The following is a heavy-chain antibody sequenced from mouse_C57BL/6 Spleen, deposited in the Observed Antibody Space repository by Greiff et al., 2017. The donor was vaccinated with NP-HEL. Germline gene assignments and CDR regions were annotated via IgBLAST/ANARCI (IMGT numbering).Heavy chain of an antibody. Sequence: QVQLQQPGAELVKPGASVKMSCKASGYTFTSYWITWVTQRPGQGLEWIGDIYPGSGSTNYTDKFKSKATLTVDTSSSTADMQLSSLTSEDSAVYYCARYSTRGHFDVWGTGTTVTVSS. CDR1: GYTFTSYW. CDR3: ARYSTRGHFDV. V-gene: IGHV1-55*01. J-gene: IGHJ1*03. CDR2: IYPGSGST. D-gene: IGHD1-1*01.